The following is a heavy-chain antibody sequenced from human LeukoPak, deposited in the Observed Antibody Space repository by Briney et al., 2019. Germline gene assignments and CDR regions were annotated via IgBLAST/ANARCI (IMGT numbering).Heavy chain of an antibody. Sequence: SETLSLTCTVSGGSISSYYWSWIRQPPGKGLEWIGYISYSGSTKYNPSLKSRATISVDRSKNQFSLKLSSVTAADTAVYYCARDPLGGYHFDYWGQGTLVTVSS. CDR2: ISYSGST. J-gene: IGHJ4*02. V-gene: IGHV4-59*01. D-gene: IGHD3-16*02. CDR3: ARDPLGGYHFDY. CDR1: GGSISSYY.